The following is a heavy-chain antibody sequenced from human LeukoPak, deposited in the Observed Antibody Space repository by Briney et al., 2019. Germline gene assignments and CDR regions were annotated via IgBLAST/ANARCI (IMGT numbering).Heavy chain of an antibody. D-gene: IGHD3-10*01. Sequence: LRLSCAASGFTFSDYYMSWVRQPPGKGLEWIGEIYHSGSTNYNPSLKSRVTISVDKSKNQFSLKLSSVTAADTAVYYCAKSNGYGLVDIWGQGTMVTVSS. J-gene: IGHJ3*02. CDR1: GFTFSDYY. CDR3: AKSNGYGLVDI. CDR2: IYHSGST. V-gene: IGHV4-34*08.